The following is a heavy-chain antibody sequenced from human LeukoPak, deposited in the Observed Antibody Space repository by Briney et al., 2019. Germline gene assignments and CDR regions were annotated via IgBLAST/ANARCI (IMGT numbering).Heavy chain of an antibody. CDR2: IYYSGST. V-gene: IGHV4-39*07. J-gene: IGHJ4*02. D-gene: IGHD2-2*01. CDR1: GGSISSSSYY. CDR3: ARELVAALSGFDY. Sequence: SETLSLTCTVSGGSISSSSYYWGWIRQPPGKGLEWIGSIYYSGSTYYNPSLKSRVTISVDTSKNQFSLKLSSVTAADPAVYYFARELVAALSGFDYWGQGTLVTVSS.